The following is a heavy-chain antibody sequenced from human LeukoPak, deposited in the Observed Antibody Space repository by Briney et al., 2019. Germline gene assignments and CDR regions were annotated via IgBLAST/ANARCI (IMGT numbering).Heavy chain of an antibody. CDR2: ISSSSSYI. J-gene: IGHJ3*02. CDR3: AKTYYDFWSGQGAFDI. D-gene: IGHD3-3*01. Sequence: NPGGSLRLSCAASGFTFSSYSMNWARQAPGKGLEWVSSISSSSSYIYYADSVKGRFTISRDNAKNSLYLQMNSLRAEDTAVYYCAKTYYDFWSGQGAFDIWGQGTMVTVSS. V-gene: IGHV3-21*01. CDR1: GFTFSSYS.